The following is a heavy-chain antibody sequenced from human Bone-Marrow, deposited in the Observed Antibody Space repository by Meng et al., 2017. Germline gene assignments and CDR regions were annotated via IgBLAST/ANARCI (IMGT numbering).Heavy chain of an antibody. CDR2: IYYSGST. V-gene: IGHV4-39*07. J-gene: IGHJ5*02. CDR3: AREICSGLCGSGSYNWFDP. Sequence: ESLKISCTVSGGSISSSSYYWGWIRQPLGKGLEWIGSIYYSGSTYYNPSLKSRVTISVDTSKNQFSLKLSSVTAADTAVYYCAREICSGLCGSGSYNWFDPWGQGTLVTVSS. D-gene: IGHD3-10*01. CDR1: GGSISSSSYY.